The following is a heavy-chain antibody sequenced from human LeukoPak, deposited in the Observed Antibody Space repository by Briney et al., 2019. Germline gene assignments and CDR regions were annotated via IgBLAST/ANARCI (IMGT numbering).Heavy chain of an antibody. J-gene: IGHJ6*02. CDR3: ARDCLAYGDPHYYGMDV. CDR2: IYYSGST. CDR1: GGSIRNSIYY. D-gene: IGHD4-17*01. Sequence: PSETLSLTCTVSGGSIRNSIYYWGWIRQPPGKGPEWIGSIYYSGSTYYKPSLKSRVTISVDTSKNQFYLKLSSVTAADTAVYYCARDCLAYGDPHYYGMDVWGQGTTVTVSS. V-gene: IGHV4-39*07.